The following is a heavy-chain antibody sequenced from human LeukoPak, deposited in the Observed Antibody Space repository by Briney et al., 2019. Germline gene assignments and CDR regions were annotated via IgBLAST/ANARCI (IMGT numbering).Heavy chain of an antibody. CDR1: GYTCTSYD. V-gene: IGHV1-2*02. CDR3: ARAATVTPYYFDY. J-gene: IGHJ4*02. D-gene: IGHD4-17*01. CDR2: SKPNNGGT. Sequence: ASVKLSCKAAGYTCTSYDINWVRHATRPGLGRMGWSKPNNGGTTNSKQSHSSVAMTRDKTTSNPFSQMSRLRSDDTAVYYCARAATVTPYYFDYWGQGTLVTVSS.